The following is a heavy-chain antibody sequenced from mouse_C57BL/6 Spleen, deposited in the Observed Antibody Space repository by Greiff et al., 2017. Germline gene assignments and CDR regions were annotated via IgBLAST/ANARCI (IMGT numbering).Heavy chain of an antibody. CDR3: VRRGFLYAMDY. CDR1: GYTFPSYW. Sequence: QVQLQQPGAELVRPGSSVKLSCKASGYTFPSYWMDWVKQRPGQGLEWIGNIYPSDSETHYNQKFKDKDTLTVDKSSSTAYMQLSSLTSEDSAVYYCVRRGFLYAMDYWGQGTSVTVSS. CDR2: IYPSDSET. J-gene: IGHJ4*01. V-gene: IGHV1-61*01.